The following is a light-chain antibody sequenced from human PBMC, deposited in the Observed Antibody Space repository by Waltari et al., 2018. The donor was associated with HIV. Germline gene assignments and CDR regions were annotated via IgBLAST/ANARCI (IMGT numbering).Light chain of an antibody. V-gene: IGKV3-15*01. CDR1: RSVGSS. CDR3: QQYSTWPLT. Sequence: EVVMTQSPATLLESPGKTANLSCRASRSVGSSLAWYHQKPGRSPRLLIYGASSRASDAPPTFSGSGAGTDFSLSISRLRSDDVGIYYCQQYSTWPLTFGRGTTVEIK. J-gene: IGKJ1*01. CDR2: GAS.